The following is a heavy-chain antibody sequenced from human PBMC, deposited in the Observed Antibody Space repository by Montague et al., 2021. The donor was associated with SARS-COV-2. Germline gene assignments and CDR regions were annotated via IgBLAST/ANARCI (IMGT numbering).Heavy chain of an antibody. CDR3: AKVGGYSYGLSDY. J-gene: IGHJ4*02. CDR1: GFIFSSNA. Sequence: LSCAASGFIFSSNAMSWVRQAPGKGLEWVSTIGGGGRRTYYADSVKGRFTNSRDNSKNTLYLQMNSLRAEDTAVYYCAKVGGYSYGLSDYWGQGTLVTVSS. V-gene: IGHV3-23*01. CDR2: IGGGGRRT. D-gene: IGHD5-18*01.